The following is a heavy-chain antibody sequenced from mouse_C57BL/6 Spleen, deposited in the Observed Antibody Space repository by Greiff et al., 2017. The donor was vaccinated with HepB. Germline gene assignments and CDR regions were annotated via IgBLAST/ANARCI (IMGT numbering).Heavy chain of an antibody. CDR3: TREATTHYFDC. Sequence: EVMLVESGEGLVKPGGSLKLSCAASGFTFSSYAMSWVRQTPEKRLEWVAYISSGGDYIYYADTVKGRFTISRDNARNTLYLQRSSLKSEDTAMCYCTREATTHYFDCWGQGTTLTVSS. V-gene: IGHV5-9-1*02. CDR1: GFTFSSYA. CDR2: ISSGGDYI. J-gene: IGHJ2*01. D-gene: IGHD1-1*01.